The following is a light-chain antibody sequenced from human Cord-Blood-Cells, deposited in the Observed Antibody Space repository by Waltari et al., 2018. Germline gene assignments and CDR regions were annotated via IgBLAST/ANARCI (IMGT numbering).Light chain of an antibody. J-gene: IGLJ3*02. Sequence: QSVLTQPPSVSGAPGQSVTISCTVSSPNIGAGSDVHWYQQLPGTAPKPLSYGKGNQTQAVRDRSAGSKSCTSAFLAVNGHQAEDEADYYCKSYASGLSGSGFGGGTKLTVL. CDR3: KSYASGLSGSG. CDR2: GKG. V-gene: IGLV1-40*01. CDR1: SPNIGAGSD.